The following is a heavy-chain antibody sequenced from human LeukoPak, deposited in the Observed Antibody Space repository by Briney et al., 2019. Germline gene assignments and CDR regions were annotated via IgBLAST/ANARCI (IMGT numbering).Heavy chain of an antibody. Sequence: SETLSLTCTVSGDSISSGGYYWSWIRQHPGKGLEWIGYIYYSGSTYYNPSLKSRVTISVDTSKNQFSLKLSSVTAADTAVYYCARDLQGYYGMDVWGQGTTVTVSS. J-gene: IGHJ6*02. CDR2: IYYSGST. CDR1: GDSISSGGYY. CDR3: ARDLQGYYGMDV. V-gene: IGHV4-31*03.